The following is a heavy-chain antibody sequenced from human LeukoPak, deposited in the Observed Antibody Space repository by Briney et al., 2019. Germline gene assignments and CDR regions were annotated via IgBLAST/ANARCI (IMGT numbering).Heavy chain of an antibody. CDR2: INSDGSST. D-gene: IGHD5-18*01. CDR3: ARAPGGYSYGTPNFDY. J-gene: IGHJ4*02. V-gene: IGHV3-74*01. CDR1: GFTFSSYW. Sequence: GGSLRLSCAASGFTFSSYWMQWVRQAPGKGLVWVSHINSDGSSTNYADSVKGRFTISRDNAKNSLYLQMNSLRAEDTAVYYCARAPGGYSYGTPNFDYWGQGSLVTVSS.